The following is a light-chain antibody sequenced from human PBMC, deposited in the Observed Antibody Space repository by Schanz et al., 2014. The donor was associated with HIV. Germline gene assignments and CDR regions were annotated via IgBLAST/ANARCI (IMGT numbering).Light chain of an antibody. CDR1: SDDVGGYNY. J-gene: IGLJ2*01. V-gene: IGLV2-14*01. Sequence: QSALTQPASVSGSPGQSITISCTGTSDDVGGYNYVSWFQQHPGKAPKLIIYDVSSRPSGVSNRFSGSKSGNTASLTISGLQAEDEADYYCSSFAGNNKLLFGGGTKLTVL. CDR3: SSFAGNNKLL. CDR2: DVS.